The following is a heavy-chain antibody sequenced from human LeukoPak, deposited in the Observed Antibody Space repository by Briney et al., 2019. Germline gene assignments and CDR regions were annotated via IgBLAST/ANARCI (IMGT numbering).Heavy chain of an antibody. CDR1: GGSISTYY. V-gene: IGHV4-59*01. Sequence: SETLSLTCTVSGGSISTYYWSWIRQPPGKGLEWIGYMYYSGSTNYNPSLKSRVTISIDTSKNQFSLKLTSVTAADTAVYYCARFNSGSYQHYFDYWGQGTLVTVSS. D-gene: IGHD1-26*01. J-gene: IGHJ4*02. CDR3: ARFNSGSYQHYFDY. CDR2: MYYSGST.